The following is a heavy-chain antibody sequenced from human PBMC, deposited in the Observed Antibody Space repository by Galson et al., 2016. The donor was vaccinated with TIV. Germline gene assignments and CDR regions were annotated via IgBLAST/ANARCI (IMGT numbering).Heavy chain of an antibody. CDR1: GESFTNYG. CDR3: ATFYFRIRPDRSTGVYYFDN. Sequence: SVKVSCKASGESFTNYGISWVRQAPGQGLEWVGRVTPRFGTADYAPRFQGRVTVTAESSTTTSYMILRNLGSEDTAVYYCATFYFRIRPDRSTGVYYFDNWGQGSLVTVSS. CDR2: VTPRFGTA. V-gene: IGHV1-69*13. J-gene: IGHJ4*02. D-gene: IGHD2/OR15-2a*01.